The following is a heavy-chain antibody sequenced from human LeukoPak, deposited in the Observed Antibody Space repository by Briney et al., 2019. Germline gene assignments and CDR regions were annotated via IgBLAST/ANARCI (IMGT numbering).Heavy chain of an antibody. CDR3: STTYYYDSSEGY. D-gene: IGHD3-22*01. CDR1: GFTFSNAW. Sequence: PGGSLRLSCAASGFTFSNAWMNWIRQAPGKGLEWVGRIKSKTDGGTTDYAAPVKGRFTISRDDSKNTLYLQMNSLKTEDTAVYYCSTTYYYDSSEGYWGQGTLVTVSS. CDR2: IKSKTDGGTT. J-gene: IGHJ4*02. V-gene: IGHV3-15*07.